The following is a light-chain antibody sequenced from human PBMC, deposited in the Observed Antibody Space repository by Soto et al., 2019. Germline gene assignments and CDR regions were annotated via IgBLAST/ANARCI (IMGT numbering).Light chain of an antibody. V-gene: IGKV3-15*01. CDR2: AAS. CDR3: QQYNKGPYT. J-gene: IGKJ5*01. CDR1: QGLXSN. Sequence: MVMTQSPAALPVSPGESATLSCRASQGLXSNFGWYEPKPGQAPRFLXDAASTRATGIPARLSGSGSGTEFTRTISSLHSEDSLLYYCQQYNKGPYTFAQGTRLEIK.